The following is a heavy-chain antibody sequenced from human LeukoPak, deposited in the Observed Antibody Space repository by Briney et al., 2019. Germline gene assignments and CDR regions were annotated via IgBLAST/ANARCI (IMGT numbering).Heavy chain of an antibody. D-gene: IGHD3-16*01. CDR1: GYIFTTYD. J-gene: IGHJ4*02. CDR2: MNPNTGNT. Sequence: GASVKVSCKASGYIFTTYDINWVRQATGQGLEWMAWMNPNTGNTGFGQKFQGTVTVSWNTDISTAYMELNSLTSEDTAVYYCARFGGRAAKDDRLDYWGQGTLVTVSS. CDR3: ARFGGRAAKDDRLDY. V-gene: IGHV1-8*03.